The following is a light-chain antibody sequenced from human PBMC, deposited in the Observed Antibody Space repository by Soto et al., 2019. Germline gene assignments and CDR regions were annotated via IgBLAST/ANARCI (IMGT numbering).Light chain of an antibody. CDR3: QVWDSDSYHWV. J-gene: IGLJ3*02. CDR2: DDT. V-gene: IGLV3-21*02. CDR1: NIGDQS. Sequence: SYELTQPPSVSVAPGQTARISCGGNNIGDQSVHWYQQRPGRAPVVVVYDDTDRPSGIPERFSGSNSGNTATLTISGVEAGDEADFYCQVWDSDSYHWVFGGGTKLTVL.